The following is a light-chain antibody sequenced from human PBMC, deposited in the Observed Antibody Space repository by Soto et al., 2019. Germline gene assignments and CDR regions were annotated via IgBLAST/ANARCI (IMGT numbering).Light chain of an antibody. V-gene: IGLV2-8*01. CDR3: SSYAGSNKSV. CDR1: SSDVGAYNY. J-gene: IGLJ1*01. CDR2: EVS. Sequence: QSVLTQPPSASGSLGQSVTISCTGTSSDVGAYNYVSWYQQHPGKAPKLMIYEVSKRPSGVPDRFSGSKSGNTVSLTVSGLQSEDEAEYYCSSYAGSNKSVFGTGTKLTVL.